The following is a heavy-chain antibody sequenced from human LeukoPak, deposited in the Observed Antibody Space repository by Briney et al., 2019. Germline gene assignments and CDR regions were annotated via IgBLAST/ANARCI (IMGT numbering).Heavy chain of an antibody. CDR2: INPNSGGT. CDR1: GYTFTGYY. J-gene: IGHJ4*02. CDR3: ARGAQASSSWYLDY. V-gene: IGHV1-2*06. Sequence: ASVKVSCKASGYTFTGYYMHWVRQAPGQGLEWMGRINPNSGGTNYAQKFQGRVTMTRDTSISTAYMELSRLRSDDTAVYYCARGAQASSSWYLDYWGPGTLVTVSS. D-gene: IGHD6-13*01.